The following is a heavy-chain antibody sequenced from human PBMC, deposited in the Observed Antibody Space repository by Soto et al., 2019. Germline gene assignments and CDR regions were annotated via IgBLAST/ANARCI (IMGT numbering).Heavy chain of an antibody. CDR2: ISGSGGST. CDR1: GFTFSSYA. J-gene: IGHJ6*02. Sequence: GGSLRLSCAASGFTFSSYAMSWVRQAPGKGLEWVSAISGSGGSTYYADSVKGRFTISRDNSKNTLYLQMNSLRAEDTAVYYCAKDRVPKEWSKTHYGLDVWGQGTTVTV. CDR3: AKDRVPKEWSKTHYGLDV. V-gene: IGHV3-23*01. D-gene: IGHD3-3*01.